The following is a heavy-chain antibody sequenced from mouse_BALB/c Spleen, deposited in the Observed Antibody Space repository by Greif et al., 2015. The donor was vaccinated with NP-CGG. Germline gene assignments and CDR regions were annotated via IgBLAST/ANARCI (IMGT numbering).Heavy chain of an antibody. CDR2: INPGSGGT. Sequence: QLQQSGAELVRPGTSVKVSCKASGYAFTNYLIEWVKQRPGQGLEWIGVINPGSGGTNYNEKFKGKATLTADKSSSTAYMQLSSLTSDDSAVYFCAIYGNYAWFAYWGQGTLVTVSA. V-gene: IGHV1-54*03. D-gene: IGHD2-1*01. J-gene: IGHJ3*01. CDR3: AIYGNYAWFAY. CDR1: GYAFTNYL.